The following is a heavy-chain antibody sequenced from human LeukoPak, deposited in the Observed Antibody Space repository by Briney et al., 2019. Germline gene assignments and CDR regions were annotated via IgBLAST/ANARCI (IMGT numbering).Heavy chain of an antibody. CDR1: GGSINCNTYF. J-gene: IGHJ3*01. V-gene: IGHV4-61*02. D-gene: IGHD3-22*01. Sequence: SETLSLTCTVSGGSINCNTYFWNWIRQPAGKRLEWIGRIYASGRTDYNPSLRSRLSMSIKTSSNQISLTLSSLTAADTAVYYCARYVDPYDISPHSFDLWGQGTVVTVSS. CDR2: IYASGRT. CDR3: ARYVDPYDISPHSFDL.